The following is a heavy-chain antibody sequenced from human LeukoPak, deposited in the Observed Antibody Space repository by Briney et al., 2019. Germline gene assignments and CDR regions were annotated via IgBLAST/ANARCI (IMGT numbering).Heavy chain of an antibody. Sequence: ASVKVSCKASGYTFTSYDINWVRQATGQGLEWMGGIIPIFGTANYAQKFQGRVTITADESTSTAYMELSSLRSEDTAVYYCAREGYYYDSSGYYWGQGTLVTVSS. CDR3: AREGYYYDSSGYY. J-gene: IGHJ4*02. D-gene: IGHD3-22*01. CDR2: IIPIFGTA. V-gene: IGHV1-69*13. CDR1: GYTFTSYD.